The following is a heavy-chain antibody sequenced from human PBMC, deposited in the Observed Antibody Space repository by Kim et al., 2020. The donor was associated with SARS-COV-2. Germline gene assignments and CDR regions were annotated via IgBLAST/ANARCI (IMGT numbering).Heavy chain of an antibody. CDR3: AKEYLSGYSSGWHYYYYGMDV. Sequence: GGSLRLSCAASGFTFRSYGMHWVRQAPGKGLEWVAVISYDGSNKNYADSVKGRFTISRDNSKNTLYLKMNSLRAEDTAVYYCAKEYLSGYSSGWHYYYYGMDVWGQGTTVTVSS. CDR1: GFTFRSYG. CDR2: ISYDGSNK. V-gene: IGHV3-30*18. D-gene: IGHD6-19*01. J-gene: IGHJ6*02.